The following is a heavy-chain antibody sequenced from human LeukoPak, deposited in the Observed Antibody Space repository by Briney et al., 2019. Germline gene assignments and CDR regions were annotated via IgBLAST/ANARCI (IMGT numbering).Heavy chain of an antibody. CDR3: ARGTYTYNYYDSSGYFQDAFDI. CDR1: GGSISSGGYS. D-gene: IGHD3-22*01. V-gene: IGHV4-30-2*01. Sequence: SQTLSLTCAVSGGSISSGGYSWSWIRQPPGKGLEWIGYIYHSGSTYYNPSLKSRVTISVDRSKNQFSLKLSSVTAADTAVYYCARGTYTYNYYDSSGYFQDAFDIWGQGTMATVSS. J-gene: IGHJ3*02. CDR2: IYHSGST.